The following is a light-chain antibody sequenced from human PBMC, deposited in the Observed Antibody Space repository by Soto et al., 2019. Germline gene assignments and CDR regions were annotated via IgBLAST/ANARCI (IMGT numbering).Light chain of an antibody. V-gene: IGKV1-13*02. Sequence: AIQLTQSPSSLSASVGDRVTITCRASQGISSALAWYQQKPGKAPKLLIYDASSLESGVPSRFSGSGSGTDVTLTMISLQPEDFATYYCQQFNSYPITFGQGTRLEIK. CDR1: QGISSA. CDR2: DAS. J-gene: IGKJ5*01. CDR3: QQFNSYPIT.